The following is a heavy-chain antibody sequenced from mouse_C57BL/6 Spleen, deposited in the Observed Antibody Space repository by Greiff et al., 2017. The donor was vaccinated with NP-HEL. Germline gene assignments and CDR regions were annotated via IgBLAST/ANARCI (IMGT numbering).Heavy chain of an antibody. CDR2: IDPNSGGT. Sequence: QVQLKQPGAELVKPGASVKLSCKASGYTFTSYWMHWVKQRPGRGLEWIGRIDPNSGGTKYNEKFKSKATLTVDKPSSTAYMQLSSLTSEDSVVYYCAITTVVAYYFDYWGQGTTLTVSS. J-gene: IGHJ2*01. CDR1: GYTFTSYW. D-gene: IGHD1-1*01. V-gene: IGHV1-72*01. CDR3: AITTVVAYYFDY.